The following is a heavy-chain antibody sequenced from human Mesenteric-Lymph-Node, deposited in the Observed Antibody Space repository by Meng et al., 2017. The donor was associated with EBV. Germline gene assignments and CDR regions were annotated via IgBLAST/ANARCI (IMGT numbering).Heavy chain of an antibody. V-gene: IGHV4-4*02. CDR1: GDSLTSTNW. D-gene: IGHD6-19*01. CDR3: ARRREYSSGWPIDY. J-gene: IGHJ4*02. CDR2: IFHSGIT. Sequence: QVQLQASRPGLGKPSGTLSLPCAVSGDSLTSTNWWSWVRQPPGKGLEWIGEIFHSGITNYNPSLKSRITLSVDKSKNLFSLNLSSVTAADTAVYFCARRREYSSGWPIDYWGQGTLVTVSS.